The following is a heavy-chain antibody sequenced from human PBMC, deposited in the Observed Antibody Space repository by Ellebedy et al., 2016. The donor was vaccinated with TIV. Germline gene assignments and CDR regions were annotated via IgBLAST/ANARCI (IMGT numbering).Heavy chain of an antibody. CDR2: IWYDGSNK. V-gene: IGHV3-33*01. D-gene: IGHD3-16*02. J-gene: IGHJ4*02. CDR1: GFTFSSYG. CDR3: AREWSDYVWGSYRYFDY. Sequence: GGSLRLXCAASGFTFSSYGMHWVRQAPGKGLEWVAVIWYDGSNKYYADSVKGRFTISRDNSKNTLYLQMNSLRAEDTAVYYCAREWSDYVWGSYRYFDYWGQGTLVTVSS.